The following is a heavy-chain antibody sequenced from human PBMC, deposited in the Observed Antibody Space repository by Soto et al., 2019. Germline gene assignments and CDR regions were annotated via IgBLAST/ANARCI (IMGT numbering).Heavy chain of an antibody. J-gene: IGHJ6*02. D-gene: IGHD1-26*01. CDR3: ARDRSSYSGSYYVPYYYYGMDV. V-gene: IGHV3-33*01. CDR2: IWYDGSNK. CDR1: GFTFSSYG. Sequence: AGGSLRLSCAASGFTFSSYGMHWVRQAPGKGLEWVAVIWYDGSNKYYADSVKGRFTISRDNSKNTLYLQMNSLRAEDTAVYYCARDRSSYSGSYYVPYYYYGMDVWGQGTTVTVSS.